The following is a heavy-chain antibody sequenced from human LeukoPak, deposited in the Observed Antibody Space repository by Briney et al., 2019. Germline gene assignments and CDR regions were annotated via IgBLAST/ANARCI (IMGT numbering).Heavy chain of an antibody. CDR3: ARGPWKSGYSSSWYLY. D-gene: IGHD6-13*01. V-gene: IGHV4-34*01. CDR2: INHSGST. J-gene: IGHJ4*02. Sequence: SETLSLTCAVYGGSFSGYYWSWIRQPPGKGLEWIGEINHSGSTNYNPSLKSRVTISVDTSKNQFSLKLSSVTAADTAVYYCARGPWKSGYSSSWYLYWGQGTLVTVSS. CDR1: GGSFSGYY.